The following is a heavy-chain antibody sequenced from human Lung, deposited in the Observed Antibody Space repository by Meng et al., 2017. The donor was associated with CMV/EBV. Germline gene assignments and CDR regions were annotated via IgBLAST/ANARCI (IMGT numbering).Heavy chain of an antibody. J-gene: IGHJ4*02. CDR1: GFRFSGCG. V-gene: IGHV3-30*02. Sequence: VRGLGSGGAGVSLWGPLGVSCAASGFRFSGCGMRSAREEPGEWLGWLLFIRYDKSNKYYGESVKGRFTNSRDTSTNTLDLQMNRLRPEDTGVYYCAKGDPVLHQWGQGTLVTVSS. CDR2: IRYDKSNK. CDR3: AKGDPVLHQ.